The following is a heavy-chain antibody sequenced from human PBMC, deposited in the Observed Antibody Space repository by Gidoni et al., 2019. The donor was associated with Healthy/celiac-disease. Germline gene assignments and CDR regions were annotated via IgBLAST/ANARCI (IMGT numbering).Heavy chain of an antibody. CDR3: ARVPCSSSSFCGFDLQEGSYYGTDV. Sequence: QVQLVQSGAEVKKPGSSVKVSCKASGGTFSSYTITWVRQAPGQGLEWMGGIIPIFGTTNYAQKFQGRVTITADESTSTAYMELSSLRSEDTAVYYCARVPCSSSSFCGFDLQEGSYYGTDVWGQGTTVTVSS. V-gene: IGHV1-69*01. D-gene: IGHD6-6*01. CDR1: GGTFSSYT. J-gene: IGHJ6*02. CDR2: IIPIFGTT.